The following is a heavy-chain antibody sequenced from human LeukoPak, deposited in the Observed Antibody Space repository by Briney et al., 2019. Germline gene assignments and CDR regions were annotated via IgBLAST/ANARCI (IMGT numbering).Heavy chain of an antibody. CDR2: INHSGST. D-gene: IGHD2-15*01. V-gene: IGHV4-34*01. Sequence: SETLSLTCAVYGGSFSGYYWSWIRQPPGKGLEWIGEINHSGSTNYNPSLKIRVTISVDTSKNQFSLKLSSVTAADTAVYYCARGRGRYCSGGSCYRRTDAFDIWGQGTMVTVSS. CDR3: ARGRGRYCSGGSCYRRTDAFDI. CDR1: GGSFSGYY. J-gene: IGHJ3*02.